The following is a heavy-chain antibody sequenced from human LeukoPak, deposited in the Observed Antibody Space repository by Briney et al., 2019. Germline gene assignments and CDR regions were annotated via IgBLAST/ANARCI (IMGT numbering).Heavy chain of an antibody. J-gene: IGHJ5*02. CDR2: IYYSGST. V-gene: IGHV4-39*07. CDR3: ARDPSRYDYVWGSYRPNWFDP. Sequence: SETLSLTCTVSGGSISSSSYYWGWIRQPPGKGLEWIGSIYYSGSTYYNPSLKSRVTISVDTSKNQFSLKLSSVTAADTGVYYCARDPSRYDYVWGSYRPNWFDPWGQGTLVTVSS. D-gene: IGHD3-16*02. CDR1: GGSISSSSYY.